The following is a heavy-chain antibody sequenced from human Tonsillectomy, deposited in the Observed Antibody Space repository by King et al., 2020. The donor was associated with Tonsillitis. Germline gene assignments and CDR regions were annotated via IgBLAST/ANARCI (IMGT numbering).Heavy chain of an antibody. V-gene: IGHV1-2*02. D-gene: IGHD2-2*01. CDR2: IHPNSGVT. J-gene: IGHJ3*02. CDR1: GYTFRDYY. Sequence: QLVQSGAEVKIPGASVKVSCKASGYTFRDYYIHWVRQAPGQGLEWMGRIHPNSGVTNFAQKFQGRVAMTRDTSISTANMELYSLSSDDSAVYYCARAQLLLAFDIWGQGTMVTVSS. CDR3: ARAQLLLAFDI.